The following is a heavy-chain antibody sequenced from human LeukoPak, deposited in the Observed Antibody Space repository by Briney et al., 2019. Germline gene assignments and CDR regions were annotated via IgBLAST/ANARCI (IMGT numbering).Heavy chain of an antibody. CDR1: GGSISSYY. CDR3: ARAPPTEGWFDP. Sequence: SETLSLTCTVSGGSISSYYCSWIRQPPGKGLEWIGYIYTSGSTNYNPSLKSRVTISVDTSKNQFSLKLSSVTAADTAVYYCARAPPTEGWFDPWGQGTLVTVSS. D-gene: IGHD4-17*01. CDR2: IYTSGST. V-gene: IGHV4-4*09. J-gene: IGHJ5*02.